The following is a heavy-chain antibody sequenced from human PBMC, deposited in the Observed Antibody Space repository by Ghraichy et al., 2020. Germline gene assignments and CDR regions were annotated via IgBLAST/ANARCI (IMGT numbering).Heavy chain of an antibody. Sequence: GGSLRLSCEASGFIFSSAAMTWVRQAPGKGLEWVSTMSASDTLFYADSVKGRFTISRDNSKSTLFLQMSSLRDEDTAIYYCTKSRGYYYLFDYWGQGTPVTVSS. D-gene: IGHD3-22*01. CDR2: MSASDTL. J-gene: IGHJ4*02. V-gene: IGHV3-23*01. CDR1: GFIFSSAA. CDR3: TKSRGYYYLFDY.